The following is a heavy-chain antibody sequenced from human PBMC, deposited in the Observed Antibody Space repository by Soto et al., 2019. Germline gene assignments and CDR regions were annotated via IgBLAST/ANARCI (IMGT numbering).Heavy chain of an antibody. CDR2: INPNSGGT. Sequence: QVQLVQSGAEVKKPGASVKVSCKASGYTFTGYYMHWVRQAPGQGLEWMGWINPNSGGTNYAQKFQGWVTMTRDTSISTAYMELSGLRSDDTAVYYCARGIAAAGLRGGWFDPWGQGTLVTVSS. D-gene: IGHD6-13*01. CDR1: GYTFTGYY. CDR3: ARGIAAAGLRGGWFDP. V-gene: IGHV1-2*04. J-gene: IGHJ5*02.